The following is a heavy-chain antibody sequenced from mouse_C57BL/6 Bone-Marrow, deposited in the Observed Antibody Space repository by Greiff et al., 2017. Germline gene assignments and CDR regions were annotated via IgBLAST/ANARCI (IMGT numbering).Heavy chain of an antibody. J-gene: IGHJ4*01. D-gene: IGHD2-4*01. Sequence: VQLQQPGAELVKPGASVKLSCKASGYTFTNYWMHWVKQRPGQGLEWIGMMHPNGGSPDSNEKFKSEATLSVDKSSRTAYMELSSLTSEDSAVYYCARSYDYDDYTMYYWDQGTSVTVSS. CDR2: MHPNGGSP. V-gene: IGHV1-64*01. CDR1: GYTFTNYW. CDR3: ARSYDYDDYTMYY.